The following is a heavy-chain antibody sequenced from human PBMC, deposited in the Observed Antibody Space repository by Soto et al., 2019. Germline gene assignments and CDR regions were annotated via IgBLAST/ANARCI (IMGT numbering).Heavy chain of an antibody. V-gene: IGHV1-69*06. CDR3: AESRGYSYGSNY. CDR2: IIPIFGTA. CDR1: GGTFSSYA. D-gene: IGHD5-18*01. J-gene: IGHJ4*02. Sequence: SVKVSCKASGGTFSSYAISWVRQAPGQGLEWMGGIIPIFGTANYAQKFQGRVTITADKSTSTAHMELSSLRSEDTAVYYCAESRGYSYGSNYWGQGTLVTVCS.